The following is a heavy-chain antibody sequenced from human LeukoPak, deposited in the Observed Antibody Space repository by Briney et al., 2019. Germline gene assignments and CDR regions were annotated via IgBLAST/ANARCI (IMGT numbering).Heavy chain of an antibody. V-gene: IGHV4-59*01. CDR2: IYYSGST. Sequence: SETLSLTCTVSGGSISSYYWSWIRQPPGKGLEWIGYIYYSGSTNYNPSLKSRVTISVDTSKNQFSLKLSSVTAADTAVYYCARDHSSSWYSAGMDVRGQGTTVTVSS. CDR3: ARDHSSSWYSAGMDV. J-gene: IGHJ6*02. D-gene: IGHD6-13*01. CDR1: GGSISSYY.